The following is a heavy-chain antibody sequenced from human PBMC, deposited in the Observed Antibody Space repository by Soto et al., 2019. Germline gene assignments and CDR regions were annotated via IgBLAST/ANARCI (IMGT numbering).Heavy chain of an antibody. D-gene: IGHD5-12*01. CDR3: AREGSYSAYNFAHGIQLWSFDF. J-gene: IGHJ4*02. CDR2: IFSSGST. CDR1: GGSINAFY. Sequence: PPETLSLTCTVSGGSINAFYWSWVPQPAGKGLEWIGRIFSSGSTSFSPSLESRVAMSVDTSKNHFSLNLSSVTAADMAVYYCAREGSYSAYNFAHGIQLWSFDFWGQGALVTVSS. V-gene: IGHV4-4*07.